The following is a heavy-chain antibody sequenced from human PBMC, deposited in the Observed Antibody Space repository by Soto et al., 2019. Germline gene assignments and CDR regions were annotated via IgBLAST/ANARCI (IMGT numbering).Heavy chain of an antibody. J-gene: IGHJ4*02. D-gene: IGHD3-10*01. CDR1: GGSISSGGYY. CDR3: ASIVSSAHGEFSD. Sequence: QVQLQESGPGLVKPSQTLSLTCTVSGGSISSGGYYWSWIRQHPGKGLEWIGYIYYSGNTYYNPSLKSRVTISVDTSKNQFSLKLSSVTAAATAVYYCASIVSSAHGEFSDWGQGTLVTVSS. CDR2: IYYSGNT. V-gene: IGHV4-31*03.